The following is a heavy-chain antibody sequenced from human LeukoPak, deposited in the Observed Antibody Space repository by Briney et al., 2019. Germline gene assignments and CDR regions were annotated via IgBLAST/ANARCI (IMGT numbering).Heavy chain of an antibody. CDR2: INHSGST. CDR3: AGGTVTTSTPFDY. D-gene: IGHD4-17*01. V-gene: IGHV4-34*01. Sequence: SETLSLTCAVYGGSFSGYYWSWIRQPPGKGLEWIGEINHSGSTNYNPSLKSRVTISVDTSKNQFSLKLSSVTAADTAVYYCAGGTVTTSTPFDYWGQRTLVTVSS. CDR1: GGSFSGYY. J-gene: IGHJ4*02.